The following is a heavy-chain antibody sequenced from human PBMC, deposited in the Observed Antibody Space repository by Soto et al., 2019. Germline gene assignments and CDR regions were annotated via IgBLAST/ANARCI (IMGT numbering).Heavy chain of an antibody. CDR3: ARVRWRPHRRGPYYYYGMDV. D-gene: IGHD5-12*01. Sequence: QVQLVQSGAEVKKPGSSVKVSCKASGGTFSSYAISWVRQAPGQGLEWMGGIIPIFGTANYAQKFQGRVTITADESTSTAYMELSSLRSEDTAVYYCARVRWRPHRRGPYYYYGMDVWGQGTTVTVSS. CDR2: IIPIFGTA. CDR1: GGTFSSYA. J-gene: IGHJ6*02. V-gene: IGHV1-69*12.